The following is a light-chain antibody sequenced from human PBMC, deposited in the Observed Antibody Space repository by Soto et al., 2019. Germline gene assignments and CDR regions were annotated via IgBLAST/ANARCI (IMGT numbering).Light chain of an antibody. V-gene: IGKV3-15*01. CDR2: GAS. Sequence: EIVMTQSPATLSVSPGERATLSCRVSQSVSSNLAWYQHKPGQAPRLLIYGASTRATTFPARFSGSGSGTEFTLAISSLQSEDFEVYYCQQYNNWPYTFGQGTKVDIK. CDR3: QQYNNWPYT. J-gene: IGKJ2*01. CDR1: QSVSSN.